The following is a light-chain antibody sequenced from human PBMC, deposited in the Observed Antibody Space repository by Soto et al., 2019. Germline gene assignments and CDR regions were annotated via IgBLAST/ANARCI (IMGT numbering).Light chain of an antibody. CDR2: GAA. J-gene: IGKJ1*01. CDR1: QSVFSS. CDR3: QQYSDWPPT. Sequence: EIVMTQSPATLSVSPGERATLSCRASQSVFSSLAWYQQKPGQAPRLLIYGAATRATGIPARFSGSGSGTEFTLTISSLQSEDFAVYYCQQYSDWPPTFGQGTKVDIK. V-gene: IGKV3-15*01.